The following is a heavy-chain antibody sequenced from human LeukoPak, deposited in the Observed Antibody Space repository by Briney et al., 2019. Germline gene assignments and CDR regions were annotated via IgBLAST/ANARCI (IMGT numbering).Heavy chain of an antibody. J-gene: IGHJ3*02. CDR1: GFTFSGYS. CDR3: ARGMDGYGPDAFDI. Sequence: GGSLRLSCAASGFTFSGYSMSWVRQAPGKGLEWVSVVSGTGGSTFDADSVKGRFTISRDSSKNTLYLQINSLRVEDTAVYYCARGMDGYGPDAFDIWGQGTMVTVSS. V-gene: IGHV3-23*01. CDR2: VSGTGGST. D-gene: IGHD5-24*01.